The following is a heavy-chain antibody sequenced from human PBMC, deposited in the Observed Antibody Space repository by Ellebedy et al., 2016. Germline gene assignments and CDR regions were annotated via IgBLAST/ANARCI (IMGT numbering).Heavy chain of an antibody. V-gene: IGHV3-11*01. CDR3: ARDYRNKCFDV. CDR2: ISGSGTST. CDR1: GFALAAY. D-gene: IGHD1/OR15-1a*01. Sequence: GGSLRPSCTASGFALAAYMSWIRPAPGKGLECISYISGSGTSTSYTNSVKGRFTVSRDNAKNSLYLQMNSLRADDTAVYFCARDYRNKCFDVWGQGTMVTVAS. J-gene: IGHJ3*01.